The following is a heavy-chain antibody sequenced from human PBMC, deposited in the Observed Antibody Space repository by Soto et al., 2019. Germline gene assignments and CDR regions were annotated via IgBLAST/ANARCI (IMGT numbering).Heavy chain of an antibody. CDR1: GGSISISTYY. CDR3: ARRSSSSLGSLFDP. CDR2: MYYTGNK. J-gene: IGHJ5*02. D-gene: IGHD6-6*01. V-gene: IGHV4-39*01. Sequence: SETLSLTCTVSGGSISISTYYWDWIRQPPGKGLEWIGAMYYTGNKNYNPSLESRVTMSVDTSENQFSLKLSSVTPTDTAVYYCARRSSSSLGSLFDPWGRGILVTVSS.